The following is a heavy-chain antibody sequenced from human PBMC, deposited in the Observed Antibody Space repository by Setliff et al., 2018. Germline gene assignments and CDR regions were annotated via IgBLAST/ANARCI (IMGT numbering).Heavy chain of an antibody. D-gene: IGHD3-10*01. Sequence: SETLSLTCTVSGGSISSSSYYWSWIRQHPGKGLEWIGRIYTSGSTNYNPSLKSRVTISVDTSKNQFSLKLSSVTAADTAVYYCARDVRYYYGSGSYYNDWFDPWGQGTLVTVSS. V-gene: IGHV4-61*02. CDR3: ARDVRYYYGSGSYYNDWFDP. CDR2: IYTSGST. J-gene: IGHJ5*02. CDR1: GGSISSSSYY.